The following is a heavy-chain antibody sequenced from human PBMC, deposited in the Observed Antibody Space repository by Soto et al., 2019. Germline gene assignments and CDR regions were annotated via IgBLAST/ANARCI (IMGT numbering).Heavy chain of an antibody. CDR1: GGSISSYH. CDR3: ARQIMTNWFDP. V-gene: IGHV4-59*08. J-gene: IGHJ5*02. CDR2: IYYSGST. Sequence: SETLSFTCTVSGGSISSYHWSWIRQPPGKGLEWIGYIYYSGSTNYNPSLKSRVTISVDTSKNQFSLKLSSVTAADTAVYYCARQIMTNWFDPLGQGTLVTVSS. D-gene: IGHD3-16*01.